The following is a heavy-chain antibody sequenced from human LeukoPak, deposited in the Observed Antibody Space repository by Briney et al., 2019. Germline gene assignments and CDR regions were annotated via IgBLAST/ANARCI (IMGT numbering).Heavy chain of an antibody. CDR3: ARDPSMRWSGYYGVD. CDR2: ISSSGSTI. Sequence: GGSLRLSCAASGFTFSDYYMSWIRQAPGKGLEWVSYISSSGSTIYYTDPVKGRFTISRDNAKNSLYLQMNSLRAEDTAVYYCARDPSMRWSGYYGVDWGQGTLVTVSS. D-gene: IGHD3-3*01. CDR1: GFTFSDYY. V-gene: IGHV3-11*01. J-gene: IGHJ4*02.